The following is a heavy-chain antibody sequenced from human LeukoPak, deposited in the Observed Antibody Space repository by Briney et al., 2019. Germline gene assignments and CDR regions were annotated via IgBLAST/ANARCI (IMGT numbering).Heavy chain of an antibody. D-gene: IGHD3-3*01. Sequence: GGSLRLSCAASGFTFSNFWMHWVRQAPGKGLEWVANIKQDGSEIYYADSVRGRFTISRDDAKNSLYLQMNSLRAEDTAVYYCAGGFGFLFEHWGQGTLVAVSS. CDR3: AGGFGFLFEH. J-gene: IGHJ4*02. CDR2: IKQDGSEI. V-gene: IGHV3-7*05. CDR1: GFTFSNFW.